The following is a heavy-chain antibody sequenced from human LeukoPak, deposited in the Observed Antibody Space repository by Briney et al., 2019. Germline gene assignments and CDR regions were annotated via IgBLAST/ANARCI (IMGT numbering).Heavy chain of an antibody. CDR2: ITASGDRT. J-gene: IGHJ4*02. V-gene: IGHV3-23*01. D-gene: IGHD2-15*01. CDR1: GFTFSDYV. CDR3: ARRDIVVVVSASDY. Sequence: PGESLRLSCAASGFTFSDYVMIWVRQAPGKGLEWVSGITASGDRTFYGDSVRGRFTMSRDNSKNTVYLQMNSLRVDDTAVYYRARRDIVVVVSASDYWGQGTLVTVSS.